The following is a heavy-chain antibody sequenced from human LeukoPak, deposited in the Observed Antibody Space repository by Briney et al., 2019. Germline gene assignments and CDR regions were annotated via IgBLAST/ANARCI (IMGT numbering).Heavy chain of an antibody. Sequence: GGSLRLSCAASGFTVSSTYMSWVRQAPGKGLEWVSVIYSGGNIYYIDSVKGRFTISRDTSKDTLYLQMNSLRAEDTAVYYCASRHCSGGGCYFAGADPFDYWGQGILVTVSS. V-gene: IGHV3-53*01. D-gene: IGHD2-15*01. CDR1: GFTVSSTY. CDR2: IYSGGNI. CDR3: ASRHCSGGGCYFAGADPFDY. J-gene: IGHJ4*02.